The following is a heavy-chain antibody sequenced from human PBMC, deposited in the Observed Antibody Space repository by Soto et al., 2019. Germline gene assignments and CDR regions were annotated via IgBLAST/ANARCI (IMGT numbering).Heavy chain of an antibody. V-gene: IGHV1-58*01. CDR2: DVVGSGLT. Sequence: QMQLVQSGPEVKKPGTSVKVSCKASQFNLDTFRTSVVQWVRQARGQGLEWVGWDVVGSGLTNYAQQCQGKVTIAWDMATSTAYMELSSLRSEDTVVYYCAIKMAAIYYFGSLGQGTQGTVSS. CDR3: AIKMAAIYYFGS. D-gene: IGHD6-19*01. CDR1: QFNLDTFRTSV. J-gene: IGHJ4*02.